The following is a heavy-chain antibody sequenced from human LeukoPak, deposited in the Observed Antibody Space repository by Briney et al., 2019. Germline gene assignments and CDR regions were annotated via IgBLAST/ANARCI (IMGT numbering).Heavy chain of an antibody. Sequence: TGGSLRLSCAASGFTFSSYAMHWVRQAPGKGLEWVAVISYDGSNKYYADSVKGRFTISRDNSKNTLYLQMNSLRAEDTAVYYCANIGVEVIAARPRSPGDYWGQGTLVTVSS. J-gene: IGHJ4*02. CDR3: ANIGVEVIAARPRSPGDY. CDR1: GFTFSSYA. CDR2: ISYDGSNK. D-gene: IGHD6-6*01. V-gene: IGHV3-30-3*01.